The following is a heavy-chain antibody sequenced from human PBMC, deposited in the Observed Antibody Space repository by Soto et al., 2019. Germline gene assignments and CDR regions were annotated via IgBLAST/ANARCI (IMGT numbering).Heavy chain of an antibody. CDR2: VNPILSMS. Sequence: QVQLVQSGAEVKSAGSSVKVSCKASGDTFNFYSINWVRQAPGLGLEWVGRVNPILSMSNYAQRFQGRVTMTAYKSTGTAYMELRSRRSEATAIYYCASNYGSGYRAVDSWGKGALVTVSS. D-gene: IGHD3-10*01. CDR1: GDTFNFYS. CDR3: ASNYGSGYRAVDS. V-gene: IGHV1-69*02. J-gene: IGHJ4*02.